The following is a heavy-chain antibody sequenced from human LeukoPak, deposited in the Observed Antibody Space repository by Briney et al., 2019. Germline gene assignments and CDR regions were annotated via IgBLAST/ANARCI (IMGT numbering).Heavy chain of an antibody. CDR1: GYTFTGYY. V-gene: IGHV1-2*02. CDR3: ARDWSDSSSWFDY. Sequence: ASVKVSCKASGYTFTGYYMHWVRQAPGQGLEWMGWINPNSGGTNFPQKFQGRVTLTRDTSISTAYMELSRLRSDDTAVYYCARDWSDSSSWFDYWGQGALVTVSS. J-gene: IGHJ5*01. D-gene: IGHD6-13*01. CDR2: INPNSGGT.